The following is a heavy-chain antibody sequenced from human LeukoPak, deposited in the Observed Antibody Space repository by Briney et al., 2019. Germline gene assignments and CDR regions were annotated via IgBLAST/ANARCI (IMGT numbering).Heavy chain of an antibody. J-gene: IGHJ4*02. Sequence: GGSLRLSCAASGFTFSSYSMNWVRQAPGKGLVWVSRINSDGSSTSYADSVKGRFTISRDNAKNTLYLQMNSLRAEDTAVYYCARDYWSGSYYFDYWGQGTLVTVSS. CDR2: INSDGSST. D-gene: IGHD1-26*01. V-gene: IGHV3-74*01. CDR3: ARDYWSGSYYFDY. CDR1: GFTFSSYS.